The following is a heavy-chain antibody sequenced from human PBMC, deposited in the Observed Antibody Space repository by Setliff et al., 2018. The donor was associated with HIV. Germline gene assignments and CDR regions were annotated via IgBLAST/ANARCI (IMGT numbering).Heavy chain of an antibody. CDR2: IYYTGVT. CDR1: GGSISSRNHY. CDR3: ARHSITLVVGVPERDDAFDI. Sequence: SETLSLTCTVSGGSISSRNHYWGWIRQPPGKGLEWIGSIYYTGVTYYNPSLRSRVTISVDTSKKQFSLNLSSVTTADTAVYYCARHSITLVVGVPERDDAFDIWGQGTMVTVSS. J-gene: IGHJ3*02. D-gene: IGHD3-22*01. V-gene: IGHV4-39*01.